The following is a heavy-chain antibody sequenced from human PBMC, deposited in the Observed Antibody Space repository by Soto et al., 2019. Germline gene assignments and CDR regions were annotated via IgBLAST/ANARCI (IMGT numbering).Heavy chain of an antibody. V-gene: IGHV3-74*01. CDR1: GSTFSSYW. J-gene: IGHJ4*02. CDR3: ARERQLGTYYFDY. D-gene: IGHD6-13*01. Sequence: GGSLRLSCAASGSTFSSYWMHWVRQAPGKGLVWVSRINSDGSSTSYADSVKGRFTISRDNAKNTLYLQMNSLRAEDTAVYYCARERQLGTYYFDYWGQGTLVTVSS. CDR2: INSDGSST.